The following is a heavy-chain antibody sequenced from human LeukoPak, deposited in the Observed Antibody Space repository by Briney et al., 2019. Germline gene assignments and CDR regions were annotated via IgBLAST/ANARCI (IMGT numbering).Heavy chain of an antibody. CDR3: ARDPGSVGKYYFDY. CDR1: GASMTTYY. J-gene: IGHJ4*02. Sequence: SETLSLTCSVSGASMTTYYWSWIRQPAGKGLEWIGRIYTSGSTNYNPSLKSRVTMSVDTSKNQFSLKLSSVTAADTAVYYCARDPGSVGKYYFDYWGQGTLVTVSS. D-gene: IGHD3-10*01. V-gene: IGHV4-4*07. CDR2: IYTSGST.